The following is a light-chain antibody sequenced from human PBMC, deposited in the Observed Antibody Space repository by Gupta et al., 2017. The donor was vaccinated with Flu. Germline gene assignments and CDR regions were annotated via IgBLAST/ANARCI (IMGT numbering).Light chain of an antibody. V-gene: IGKV3-20*01. CDR3: QQDCISLCT. CDR1: QSVQDNL. J-gene: IGKJ2*02. CDR2: DAS. Sequence: EMLLTQSPGPLSFSPGERATLSCRASQSVQDNLLDWYQQKPGQAPRLLIYDASSRASGIPDRFSGSGYGTEFTLTISRLEPEDFAVYYCQQDCISLCTFGQGTKLEIK.